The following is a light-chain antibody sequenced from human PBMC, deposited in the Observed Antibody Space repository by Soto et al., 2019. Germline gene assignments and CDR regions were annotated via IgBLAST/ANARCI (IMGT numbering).Light chain of an antibody. CDR1: QSVSSSY. Sequence: EIVVTQSPGTLSLSPGERATLSCRASQSVSSSYLAWYQQKPGQAPRLLLYGASSRATGIPARFSGSGSGPDFTLTISRLEPEDFAVYYCQQYGSSPWTFGQGTKVEIK. CDR3: QQYGSSPWT. V-gene: IGKV3-20*01. CDR2: GAS. J-gene: IGKJ1*01.